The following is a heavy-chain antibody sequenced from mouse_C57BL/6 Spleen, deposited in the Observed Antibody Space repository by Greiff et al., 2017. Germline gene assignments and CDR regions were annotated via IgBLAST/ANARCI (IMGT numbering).Heavy chain of an antibody. CDR3: AREPITTVVAGDAMDY. CDR2: IYPGDGDT. Sequence: QVQLKESGPELVKPGASVKISCKASGYAFSSSWMNWVKQRPGKGLEWIGRIYPGDGDTNYNGKFKGKATLTADKSSSTAYMQLSSLTSEDSAVYFCAREPITTVVAGDAMDYWGQGTSVTVSS. J-gene: IGHJ4*01. V-gene: IGHV1-82*01. CDR1: GYAFSSSW. D-gene: IGHD1-1*01.